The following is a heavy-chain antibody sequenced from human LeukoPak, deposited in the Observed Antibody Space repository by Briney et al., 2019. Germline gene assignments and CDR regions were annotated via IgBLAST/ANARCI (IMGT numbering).Heavy chain of an antibody. Sequence: GGSLRLSCAASGFTFSDYYMSWIRQAPGKGLEWVSYISSSGSTIYYADSVKGRFTISRDNAKNSLYLQMNSLRADDTAVYYCARDSEHYDSGAYYDALDIWGQGTMVTVSS. CDR1: GFTFSDYY. CDR3: ARDSEHYDSGAYYDALDI. D-gene: IGHD3-22*01. V-gene: IGHV3-11*04. J-gene: IGHJ3*02. CDR2: ISSSGSTI.